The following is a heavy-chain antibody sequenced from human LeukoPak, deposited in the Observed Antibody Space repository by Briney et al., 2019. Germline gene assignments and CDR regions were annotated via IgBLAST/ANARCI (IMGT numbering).Heavy chain of an antibody. Sequence: GGSLRLSCAASGFTFSDYYMSWIRQAPGKGLEWVSYISSTGSPIYYADSVKGRFTISRDNAKNPLYLQMNSLRAEDTAVYYCARVGINDYGDYVDYYFDYWGQGTLVTVSS. D-gene: IGHD4-17*01. CDR3: ARVGINDYGDYVDYYFDY. V-gene: IGHV3-11*01. J-gene: IGHJ4*02. CDR2: ISSTGSPI. CDR1: GFTFSDYY.